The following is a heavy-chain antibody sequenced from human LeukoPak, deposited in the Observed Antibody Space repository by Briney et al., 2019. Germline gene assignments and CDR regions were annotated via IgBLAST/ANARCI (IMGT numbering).Heavy chain of an antibody. J-gene: IGHJ4*02. CDR1: GGSFSGYY. D-gene: IGHD6-13*01. CDR3: ASQGAAAGTEHDY. Sequence: KTSETLSLTCAVYGGSFSGYYWSWIRQPPGKGLEWIGEINHSGSTNYNPSLKGRVTISVDTSKNQFSLKLSSVTAADTAVYYCASQGAAAGTEHDYWGQGTLVTVSS. CDR2: INHSGST. V-gene: IGHV4-34*01.